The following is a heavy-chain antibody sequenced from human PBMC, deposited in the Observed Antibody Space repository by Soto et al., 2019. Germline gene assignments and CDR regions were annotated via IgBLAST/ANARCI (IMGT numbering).Heavy chain of an antibody. V-gene: IGHV3-33*01. D-gene: IGHD2-15*01. CDR3: ARSGCSGGTCYRGYDAFDV. J-gene: IGHJ3*01. Sequence: QVQLVESGGGVVQPGRSLRLSCAASGFPFNIFGIHWVRQAPGEGLEWVAVIWFDGSKEYYGGSVRGRFTVSRDNSKNTVDLQMNSLRGDDTAIYYCARSGCSGGTCYRGYDAFDVWGQGTMVTVSS. CDR2: IWFDGSKE. CDR1: GFPFNIFG.